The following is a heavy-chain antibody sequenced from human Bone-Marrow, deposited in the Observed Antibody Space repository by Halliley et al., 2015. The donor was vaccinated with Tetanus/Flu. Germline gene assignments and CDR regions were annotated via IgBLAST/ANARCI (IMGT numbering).Heavy chain of an antibody. CDR1: GGSVSSGTYF. V-gene: IGHV4-61*01. D-gene: IGHD3-3*01. CDR2: IYYSGST. J-gene: IGHJ6*02. CDR3: CVVPTDYDDSLLSGKDV. Sequence: TLSLTCTVSGGSVSSGTYFWSWIRQPPGKGLEWIGGIYYSGSTNYNPSLKSRHTISLDTSRNQFSLRLSSVTAADTAVYYCCVVPTDYDDSLLSGKDVWGQGTTVAVSS.